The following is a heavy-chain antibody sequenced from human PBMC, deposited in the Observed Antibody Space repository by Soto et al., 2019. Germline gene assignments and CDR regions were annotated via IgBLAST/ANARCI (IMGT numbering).Heavy chain of an antibody. CDR1: GYTFTSYD. CDR2: ISAYNGNT. V-gene: IGHV1-18*01. J-gene: IGHJ4*02. D-gene: IGHD3-22*01. Sequence: AASVKVSCKASGYTFTSYDINWVRQATGQGLEWMGWISAYNGNTNYAQKLQGRVTMTTDTSTSTAYMELRSLRSDDTAVYYCARGPSGYSFSWGQGTLVTVSS. CDR3: ARGPSGYSFS.